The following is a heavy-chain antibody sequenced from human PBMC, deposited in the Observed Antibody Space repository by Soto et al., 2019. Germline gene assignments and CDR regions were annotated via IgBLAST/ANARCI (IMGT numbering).Heavy chain of an antibody. CDR1: GFSLTTTGVG. V-gene: IGHV2-5*02. CDR2: TFWDDDK. Sequence: QITLKESGPTLVKPTQTLTLTCTFSGFSLTTTGVGGGWIRQPPGKALEWLALTFWDDDKRSSPSLKSRLTITKDTSKNQVVLPMTTMDPVDTATYYCAHRPLGFATRFAPWGQGTLVTVSS. CDR3: AHRPLGFATRFAP. J-gene: IGHJ5*02. D-gene: IGHD2-15*01.